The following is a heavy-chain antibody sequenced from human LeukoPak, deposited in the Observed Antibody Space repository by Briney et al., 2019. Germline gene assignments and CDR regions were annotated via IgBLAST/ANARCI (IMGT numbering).Heavy chain of an antibody. J-gene: IGHJ4*02. CDR1: GYTFTGYY. Sequence: EASVKVSCKASGYTFTGYYMHWVRQAPGQGLEWMGWINPNSGGTNYAQKFQGRVTMTRDTSTSTAYMELSRLRSDDTAVYYCARGYYDSSGYYDYFDYWGQGTLVTVSS. V-gene: IGHV1-2*02. CDR2: INPNSGGT. CDR3: ARGYYDSSGYYDYFDY. D-gene: IGHD3-22*01.